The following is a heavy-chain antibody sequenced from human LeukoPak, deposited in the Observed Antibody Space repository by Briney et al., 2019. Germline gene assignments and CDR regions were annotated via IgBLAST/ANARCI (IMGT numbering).Heavy chain of an antibody. J-gene: IGHJ4*02. D-gene: IGHD5-24*01. CDR1: GYTFTSYD. CDR3: ARDRASRDGYNYAAGY. Sequence: VASVKVSCKASGYTFTSYDINWVRQATGLGLEWMGWMNPNSGNTGYAQKFQGRVTITRNTSISTAYMELSSLRSEDTAVYYCARDRASRDGYNYAAGYWGQGTLVTVSS. CDR2: MNPNSGNT. V-gene: IGHV1-8*03.